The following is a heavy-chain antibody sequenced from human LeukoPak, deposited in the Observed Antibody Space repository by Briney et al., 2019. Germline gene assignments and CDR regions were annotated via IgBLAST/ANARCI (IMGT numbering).Heavy chain of an antibody. V-gene: IGHV3-30*03. Sequence: PGRSLRLSCAASGFTFSSYGMNWVRQAPGKGLEWVAVISYDGSNKYYADSVKGRFTISRDNSKNTLYLQMNSLRAEDTAVYYCATTGYSSSWYYFDYWGQGTLVTVSS. CDR1: GFTFSSYG. J-gene: IGHJ4*02. CDR3: ATTGYSSSWYYFDY. D-gene: IGHD6-13*01. CDR2: ISYDGSNK.